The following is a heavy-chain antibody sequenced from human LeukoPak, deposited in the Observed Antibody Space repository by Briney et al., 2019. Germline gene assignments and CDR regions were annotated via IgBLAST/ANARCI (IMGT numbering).Heavy chain of an antibody. V-gene: IGHV4-59*01. J-gene: IGHJ4*02. CDR2: IYYSGST. CDR1: GGSISSYY. D-gene: IGHD3-22*01. CDR3: AIARGYDEYASSGYIDY. Sequence: SETLSLTCTVSGGSISSYYLSWIRQPPGKGLEWIGYIYYSGSTNYNPSLKSRVTISVDTSKNQFSLKLSSVTAADTAVYYCAIARGYDEYASSGYIDYWGQGTLVTVSS.